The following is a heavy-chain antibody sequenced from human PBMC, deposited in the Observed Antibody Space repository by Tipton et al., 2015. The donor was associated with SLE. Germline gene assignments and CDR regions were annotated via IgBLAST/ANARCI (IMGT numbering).Heavy chain of an antibody. V-gene: IGHV4-34*01. D-gene: IGHD3-3*01. CDR1: GGSFSGKY. CDR3: ARLQYIFAGMDV. CDR2: VNHSGGT. Sequence: TLSLTCTVYGGSFSGKYWIWIRQPPGKGLEWIGEVNHSGGTTYNPSLKSRVTVSVDTSKNQFSLRLTSVTAADTAVYYCARLQYIFAGMDVWGKGTTVTVSS. J-gene: IGHJ6*04.